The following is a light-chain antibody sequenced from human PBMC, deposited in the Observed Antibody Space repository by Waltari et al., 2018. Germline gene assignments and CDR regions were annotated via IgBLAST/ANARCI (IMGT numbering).Light chain of an antibody. CDR3: QQYHTYPWT. CDR1: QNIGNR. V-gene: IGKV1-5*03. J-gene: IGKJ1*01. CDR2: EAS. Sequence: DIQMTQSPSTLSASVGDRVTVTCRASQNIGNRLAWYQHKPGKGPNLLIYEASSLEGGAPSRVGGSGSGTGFTLTISSLQPDDFATYYCQQYHTYPWTFGQGTTVEVK.